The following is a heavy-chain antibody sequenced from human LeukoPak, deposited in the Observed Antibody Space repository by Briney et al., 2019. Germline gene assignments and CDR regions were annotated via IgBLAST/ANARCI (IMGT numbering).Heavy chain of an antibody. D-gene: IGHD3-10*01. CDR1: GGSISSNSYY. V-gene: IGHV4-39*07. J-gene: IGHJ6*02. CDR3: ARDVGSGSYTSHGMDV. Sequence: HPSETLSLTCTVSGGSISSNSYYWGWIRQPPGKGLEWIGSIFYSGSTYYNPSLKSRVTISVDTSKNQFSLRLNYVTAADTAVYYCARDVGSGSYTSHGMDVWGQGTTVTVFS. CDR2: IFYSGST.